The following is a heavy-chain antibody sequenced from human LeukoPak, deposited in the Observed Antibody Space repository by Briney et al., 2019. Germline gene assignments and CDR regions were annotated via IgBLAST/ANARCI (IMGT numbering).Heavy chain of an antibody. CDR1: GDTFTSYA. CDR3: ARNPLFKYGSGYYYMDV. D-gene: IGHD3-10*01. J-gene: IGHJ6*03. CDR2: ISGNNGNT. V-gene: IGHV1-18*01. Sequence: ASVKVSCKASGDTFTSYAISWVRQAPGQGPEWMGWISGNNGNTNYAQKFRGRVTMTTDTSTITAYMELRSLRFDDTAVYYCARNPLFKYGSGYYYMDVWGEGTTVTVSS.